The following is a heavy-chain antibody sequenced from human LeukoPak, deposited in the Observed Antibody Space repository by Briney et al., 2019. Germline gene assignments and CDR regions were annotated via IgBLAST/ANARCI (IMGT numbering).Heavy chain of an antibody. CDR2: INPNSGGT. CDR3: ARRYSWGGYAFDI. D-gene: IGHD2-15*01. J-gene: IGHJ3*02. Sequence: ASVKVSCKASGYTFTGHYMHWVRQAPGQGLEWMGWINPNSGGTKYAQKFQGRVTLTRDTSISTAYMELSRLRCDDTAVYYCARRYSWGGYAFDIWGQGTMVTVSS. V-gene: IGHV1-2*02. CDR1: GYTFTGHY.